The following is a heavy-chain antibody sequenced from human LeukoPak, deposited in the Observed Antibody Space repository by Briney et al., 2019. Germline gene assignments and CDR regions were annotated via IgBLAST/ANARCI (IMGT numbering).Heavy chain of an antibody. J-gene: IGHJ4*02. CDR3: ATDSHPNWNSLLHDN. CDR2: VLRTGNT. CDR1: GYSISTAYY. V-gene: IGHV4-38-2*02. Sequence: PSETLSLTCSVSGYSISTAYYWGWIRQPPGKGLEWIGSVLRTGNTHYSSSLKSRVTISVDTSTNQFSLQLRSVTAADTAIYYCATDSHPNWNSLLHDNWGQGTLVTVSS. D-gene: IGHD1-7*01.